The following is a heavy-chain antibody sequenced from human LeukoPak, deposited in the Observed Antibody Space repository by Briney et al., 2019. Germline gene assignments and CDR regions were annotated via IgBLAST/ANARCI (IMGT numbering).Heavy chain of an antibody. CDR1: GFTFSSYG. CDR3: ARDCRDSSSWYSCFDY. V-gene: IGHV3-33*01. J-gene: IGHJ4*02. Sequence: GKSLRLSCAASGFTFSSYGMHWVRQAPGKWLEWVAVIWYDGSNKYYADSVKGRFTISRDNSKNTLYLQMNSLRAEDTAVYYCARDCRDSSSWYSCFDYWGQGTLVTVSS. CDR2: IWYDGSNK. D-gene: IGHD6-13*01.